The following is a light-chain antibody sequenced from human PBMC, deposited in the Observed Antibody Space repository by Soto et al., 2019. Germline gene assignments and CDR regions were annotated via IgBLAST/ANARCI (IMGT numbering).Light chain of an antibody. CDR3: QSYDRSLNGWV. Sequence: QSVLTQPPSVSGAPGQRVTISCTGSSSNIGAGYDVHWYQQLPGTAPKLLIYANNNRPSGVPDRLSGSRSGTSASLAITGLQAEEDADYYCQSYDRSLNGWVFGGGTKLTVL. CDR2: ANN. CDR1: SSNIGAGYD. V-gene: IGLV1-40*01. J-gene: IGLJ2*01.